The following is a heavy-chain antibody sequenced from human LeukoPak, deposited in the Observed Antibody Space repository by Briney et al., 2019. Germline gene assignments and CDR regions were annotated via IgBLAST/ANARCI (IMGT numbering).Heavy chain of an antibody. D-gene: IGHD3-10*01. CDR2: ISWNSGSI. V-gene: IGHV3-9*01. J-gene: IGHJ4*02. Sequence: GGSLRLSCAASGFTFDDYAMHWVRQAPGKGLEWVSGISWNSGSIGYADSVKGRFTISRDNSKNTLYLQMNSLRAEDTAVYYCASARVRGVIIPLDYWGQGTLVTVSS. CDR1: GFTFDDYA. CDR3: ASARVRGVIIPLDY.